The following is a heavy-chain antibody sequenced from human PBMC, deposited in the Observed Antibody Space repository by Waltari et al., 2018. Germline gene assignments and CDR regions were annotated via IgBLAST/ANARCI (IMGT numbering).Heavy chain of an antibody. CDR1: GYTFTSYA. J-gene: IGHJ5*02. Sequence: QVQLVQSGAEVKKPGASVQVSCKASGYTFTSYAMHWVRQAPGQRLEWMGWINAGNGNTKYSQKFQGRVTITRDTSASTAYMELSSLRSEDTAVYYCARGSSVAGTGTDPWGQGTLVTVSS. CDR3: ARGSSVAGTGTDP. V-gene: IGHV1-3*01. CDR2: INAGNGNT. D-gene: IGHD6-19*01.